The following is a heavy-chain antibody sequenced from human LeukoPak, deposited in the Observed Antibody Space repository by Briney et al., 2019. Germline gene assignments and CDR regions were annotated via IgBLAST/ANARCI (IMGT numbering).Heavy chain of an antibody. V-gene: IGHV3-7*01. J-gene: IGHJ4*02. Sequence: GGSLRLSCAASGFTFSSFYMTWVRQAPGKGLEWVATIKQDGSDKHYVDSVKGRFTISRDNAKNSLYLQMNSLRAEDTAVFYCARVGYNYGQFDYWGQGTLVTVSS. CDR2: IKQDGSDK. CDR1: GFTFSSFY. CDR3: ARVGYNYGQFDY. D-gene: IGHD5-18*01.